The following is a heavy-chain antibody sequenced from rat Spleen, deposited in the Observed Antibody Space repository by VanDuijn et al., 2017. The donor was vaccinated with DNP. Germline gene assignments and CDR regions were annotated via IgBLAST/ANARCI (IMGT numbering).Heavy chain of an antibody. CDR3: AKEYYSTYAMDA. Sequence: EVQLVETGGGLVQPGRSLKLSCVASGFTFSSYWMYWLRQAPGTGLEWVAAINTDGGSTYYPDYVKGRFTISRDNAENTVYLQMNSLRSADTATYYCAKEYYSTYAMDAWGQGTSVTVSS. D-gene: IGHD1-2*01. CDR2: INTDGGST. J-gene: IGHJ4*01. CDR1: GFTFSSYW. V-gene: IGHV5-58*01.